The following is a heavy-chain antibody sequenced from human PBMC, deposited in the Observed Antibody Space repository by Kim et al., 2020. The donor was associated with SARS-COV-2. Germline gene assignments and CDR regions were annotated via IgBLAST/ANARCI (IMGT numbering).Heavy chain of an antibody. Sequence: LKARFTTTPDNSKNTLYLQMNSLRAEDTAVYYCAKEGYYYDSSGYYAYWGQGTLVTVSS. CDR3: AKEGYYYDSSGYYAY. V-gene: IGHV3-30*02. D-gene: IGHD3-22*01. J-gene: IGHJ4*02.